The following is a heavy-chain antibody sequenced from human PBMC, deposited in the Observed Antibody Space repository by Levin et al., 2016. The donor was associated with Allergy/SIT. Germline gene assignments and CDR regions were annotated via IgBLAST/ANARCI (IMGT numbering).Heavy chain of an antibody. CDR2: ISRDGSDK. CDR3: ARAESVGSHPDY. Sequence: GESLKISCAASGFTLNSYAIHWIRQAPGKGLEWVAVISRDGSDKNYAEFVQGRFTISRDNAEDTVNLHLNRLRDEDTATYYCARAESVGSHPDYWGQGTLVTVSS. V-gene: IGHV3-30*04. J-gene: IGHJ4*02. CDR1: GFTLNSYA. D-gene: IGHD1-26*01.